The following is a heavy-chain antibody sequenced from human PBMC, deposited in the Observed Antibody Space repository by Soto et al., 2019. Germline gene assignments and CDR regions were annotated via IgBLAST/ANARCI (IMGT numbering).Heavy chain of an antibody. CDR2: IIPVFGTA. Sequence: QVQLVQSGAEVKKPGSSMKVSCKASGGTLSNYGVSWVRQAPGQGLEWLGGIIPVFGTANYAHKFQGRLTITADESTSTVYMDVSSLRSEDTAVYYCARGDATKIIVTTYYGMDVWGQGTTVTVSS. J-gene: IGHJ6*02. V-gene: IGHV1-69*12. CDR1: GGTLSNYG. CDR3: ARGDATKIIVTTYYGMDV. D-gene: IGHD4-17*01.